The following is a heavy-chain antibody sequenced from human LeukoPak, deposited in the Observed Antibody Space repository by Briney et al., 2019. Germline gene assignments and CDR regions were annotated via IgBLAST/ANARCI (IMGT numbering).Heavy chain of an antibody. V-gene: IGHV3-30-3*01. CDR3: ARNWGGGFDY. Sequence: GGSLRLSCAASGFTFSSYAMHWVRQAPGKGLEWVAVISYDGSNKYYADSVKGRFTISRDNSKNTLYLQMNSLRAEDTVVYYCARNWGGGFDYWGQGTLVTVSS. CDR1: GFTFSSYA. D-gene: IGHD7-27*01. CDR2: ISYDGSNK. J-gene: IGHJ4*02.